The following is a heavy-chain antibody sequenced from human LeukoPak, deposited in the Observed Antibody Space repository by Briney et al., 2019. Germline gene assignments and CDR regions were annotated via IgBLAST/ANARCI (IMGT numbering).Heavy chain of an antibody. CDR1: GYTFTGYY. CDR3: ARDSSGWYGRGYYFDY. J-gene: IGHJ4*02. D-gene: IGHD6-19*01. V-gene: IGHV1-2*02. CDR2: INPNSGGT. Sequence: ASVKVSCKASGYTFTGYYMHWVRQAPGQGLEWMGWINPNSGGTNYAQKFQGRVTMTRDTSISTAYMELSRLRSDDTAVYYCARDSSGWYGRGYYFDYWGQGTLVTVCS.